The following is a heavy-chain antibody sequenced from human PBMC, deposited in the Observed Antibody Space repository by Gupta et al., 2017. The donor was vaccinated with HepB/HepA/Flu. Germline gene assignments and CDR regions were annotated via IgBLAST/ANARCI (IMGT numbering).Heavy chain of an antibody. Sequence: QVQLVQSGAEVKKPGSSVKVSCKASGGTFSIYAISWVRQAPGQGLEWMGRIIPILGIANYAQKFQGRVTITADKSTSTAYMELSSLRSEDTAVYYCARSLYGSGQYYYYYGMDVWGQGTTVTVSS. CDR1: GGTFSIYA. CDR2: IIPILGIA. D-gene: IGHD3-10*01. J-gene: IGHJ6*02. V-gene: IGHV1-69*04. CDR3: ARSLYGSGQYYYYYGMDV.